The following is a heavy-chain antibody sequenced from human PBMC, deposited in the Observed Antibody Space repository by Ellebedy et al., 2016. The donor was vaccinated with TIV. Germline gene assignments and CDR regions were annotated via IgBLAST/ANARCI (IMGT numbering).Heavy chain of an antibody. CDR2: ISRDGDIR. Sequence: PGGSLRLSCATSGFTFSYFWMHWVRQAPGKGLEWVSRISRDGDIRGYADSVKGRFTISRDNSQNTLYLQMSSLRAEDTAVYYCATAYGFNSPLGKWGQGTLVTVSS. V-gene: IGHV3-74*01. CDR3: ATAYGFNSPLGK. D-gene: IGHD5-24*01. CDR1: GFTFSYFW. J-gene: IGHJ4*02.